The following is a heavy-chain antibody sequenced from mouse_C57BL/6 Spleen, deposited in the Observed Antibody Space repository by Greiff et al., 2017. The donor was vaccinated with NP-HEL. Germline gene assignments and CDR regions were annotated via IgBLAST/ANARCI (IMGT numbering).Heavy chain of an antibody. CDR3: ARRGFYYGSSYVYYYAMDY. CDR2: INPSSGYT. D-gene: IGHD1-1*01. Sequence: QVQLQQSGAELAKPGASVKLSCKASGYTFTSYWMHWVKQRPGQGLEWIGYINPSSGYTKYNQKFKDKATLTADKSSSTAYMQLSSLTYEDSAVYYCARRGFYYGSSYVYYYAMDYWGQGTSVTVSS. V-gene: IGHV1-7*01. J-gene: IGHJ4*01. CDR1: GYTFTSYW.